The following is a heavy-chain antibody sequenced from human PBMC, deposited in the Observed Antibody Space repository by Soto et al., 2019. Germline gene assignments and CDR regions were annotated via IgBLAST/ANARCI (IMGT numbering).Heavy chain of an antibody. J-gene: IGHJ5*02. Sequence: EVQLLESGGGLVQPGGSLRLSCAASRFPFSSRAMSWVRQAPGKGLEWVSAISGSGTITYYADSVKGRFTISRDTSKTTPYLQMNSLRADDTAVYYCAEWARYCSGADCRAWGEGTLVTVSS. V-gene: IGHV3-23*01. D-gene: IGHD2-15*01. CDR3: AEWARYCSGADCRA. CDR2: ISGSGTIT. CDR1: RFPFSSRA.